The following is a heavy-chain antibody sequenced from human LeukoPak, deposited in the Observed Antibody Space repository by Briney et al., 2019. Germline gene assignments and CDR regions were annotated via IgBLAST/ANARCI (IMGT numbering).Heavy chain of an antibody. CDR2: ISAYNGNT. J-gene: IGHJ6*02. V-gene: IGHV1-18*01. CDR3: ARAYRITGTTFYYYYGMDV. Sequence: ASVKVSCKASGYTFTSYGISWVRQAPGQGLEWMGWISAYNGNTNYAQKLQGRVTMTTDTSTSTAYMELRSLRSDDTAVYYCARAYRITGTTFYYYYGMDVWGQGTTVTVSS. CDR1: GYTFTSYG. D-gene: IGHD1-7*01.